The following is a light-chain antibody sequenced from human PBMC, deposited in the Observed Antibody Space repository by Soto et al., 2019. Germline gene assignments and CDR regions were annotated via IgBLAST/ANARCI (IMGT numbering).Light chain of an antibody. CDR3: QSEDISGTSVV. CDR1: ALPRHY. Sequence: SYELTQPPSVSVSPGQTATITCSGDALPRHYSYWYQQRPGPAPTLVIYQETERPSDIPERFSGSRSGTTVTLTISGVQPEDEADYYCQSEDISGTSVVFGGGTKLTVL. CDR2: QET. J-gene: IGLJ2*01. V-gene: IGLV3-25*03.